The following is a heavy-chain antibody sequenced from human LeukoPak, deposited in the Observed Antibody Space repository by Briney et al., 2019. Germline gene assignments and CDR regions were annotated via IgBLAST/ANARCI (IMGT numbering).Heavy chain of an antibody. CDR1: GYTFTTHD. CDR3: ARQYCSISSCSEYYFDY. J-gene: IGHJ4*02. Sequence: ASVKVSCKASGYTFTTHDINWVRQATGQGLEWLRWMSPNSGDTGYAQKFQGRVTMTSDSSISTAYMELSSLKASDTAMYYCARQYCSISSCSEYYFDYWGQGTLVTVSS. V-gene: IGHV1-8*01. CDR2: MSPNSGDT. D-gene: IGHD2-2*01.